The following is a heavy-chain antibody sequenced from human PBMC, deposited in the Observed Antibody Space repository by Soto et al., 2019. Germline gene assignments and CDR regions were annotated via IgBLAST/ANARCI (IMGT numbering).Heavy chain of an antibody. V-gene: IGHV4-31*03. Sequence: SETLSLTCTVSDGSISSSDYYWSWIRQHPGKGLEWIGYFYYGGNTYYNPSLKSRVTISVDTSQNQFSLKLTSVTAADTAVYYCTGPPRGGYYYYYGMDVWGQGTTVTVSS. CDR1: DGSISSSDYY. CDR2: FYYGGNT. CDR3: TGPPRGGYYYYYGMDV. D-gene: IGHD3-10*01. J-gene: IGHJ6*02.